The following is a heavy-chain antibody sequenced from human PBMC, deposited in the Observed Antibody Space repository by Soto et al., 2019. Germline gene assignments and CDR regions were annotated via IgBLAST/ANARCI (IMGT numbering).Heavy chain of an antibody. CDR2: ISSSSSTI. J-gene: IGHJ6*03. D-gene: IGHD5-12*01. Sequence: GSLRLSCAASGFTFSSYSMNWVRQAPGKGLEWVSYISSSSSTIYYADSVKGRFTISRDNAKNSLYLQMNSLRAEDTAVYYCARDTAYDSVYYYYMDVWGKGTTVTVSS. CDR1: GFTFSSYS. V-gene: IGHV3-48*01. CDR3: ARDTAYDSVYYYYMDV.